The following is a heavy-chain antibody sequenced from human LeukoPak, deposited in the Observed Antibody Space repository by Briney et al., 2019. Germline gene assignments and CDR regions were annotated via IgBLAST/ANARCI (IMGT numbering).Heavy chain of an antibody. J-gene: IGHJ4*02. CDR2: IWHDGSYK. CDR1: GFTFSSFG. Sequence: HPGGSLRLSCAASGFTFSSFGMHWVRQAPGKGLEWVAVIWHDGSYKYYLDSVKGRFTISRDNAKNTLYLQMNNLRVEDTAVYYCARVGDYENSGSQPFDYWGQGTLVTVSS. D-gene: IGHD3-22*01. CDR3: ARVGDYENSGSQPFDY. V-gene: IGHV3-33*08.